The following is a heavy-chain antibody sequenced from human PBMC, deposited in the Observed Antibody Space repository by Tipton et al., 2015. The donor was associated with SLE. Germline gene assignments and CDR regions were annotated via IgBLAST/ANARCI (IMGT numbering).Heavy chain of an antibody. CDR1: GGSISSSSYY. Sequence: TLSLTCTVSGGSISSSSYYWGWIRQPPGKGLEWIGSIYYSGSTYYNPSLKSRVTISVDTSKNQFSLKLSSATAADTAVYYCARHMGRGYSYGTDAFDIWGQGTMVTVSS. V-gene: IGHV4-39*01. J-gene: IGHJ3*02. CDR2: IYYSGST. CDR3: ARHMGRGYSYGTDAFDI. D-gene: IGHD5-18*01.